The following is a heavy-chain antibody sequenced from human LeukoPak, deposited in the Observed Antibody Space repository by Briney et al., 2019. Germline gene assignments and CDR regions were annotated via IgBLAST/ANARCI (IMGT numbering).Heavy chain of an antibody. D-gene: IGHD3-10*01. CDR2: INSDGSST. Sequence: GGSLRLSCAASGFTFSSYWMHWVRQAPGKGLVWVSRINSDGSSTSYADSVKGRFTISRDNSKNTLYLQMNSLRAEDTAVYYCAKDRRSGGYYGSGSYFDHWGQGTLVTVSS. J-gene: IGHJ4*02. V-gene: IGHV3-74*01. CDR1: GFTFSSYW. CDR3: AKDRRSGGYYGSGSYFDH.